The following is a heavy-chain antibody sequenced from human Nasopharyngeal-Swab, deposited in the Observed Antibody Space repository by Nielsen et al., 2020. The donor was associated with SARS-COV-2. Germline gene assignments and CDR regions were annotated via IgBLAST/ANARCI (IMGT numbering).Heavy chain of an antibody. J-gene: IGHJ6*03. CDR2: IYYSGST. CDR3: ARVRYGDSTGYYYYYMDV. CDR1: GGSVSSGSYY. V-gene: IGHV4-61*01. D-gene: IGHD4-17*01. Sequence: GSLRLSCTVSGGSVSSGSYYWSWIRQPPGKGLEWIGYIYYSGSTNYNPSPKSRVTISVDTSKNQFSLKLRSVTAADTAVYYCARVRYGDSTGYYYYYMDVWGKGTTVTVSS.